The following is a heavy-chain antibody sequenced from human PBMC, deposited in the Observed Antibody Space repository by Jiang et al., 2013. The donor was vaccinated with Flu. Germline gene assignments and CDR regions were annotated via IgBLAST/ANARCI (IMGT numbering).Heavy chain of an antibody. CDR1: GFTFTTAW. CDR2: IKSKTDGGAS. CDR3: TTDSYYYGSNY. J-gene: IGHJ4*02. D-gene: IGHD3-10*01. V-gene: IGHV3-15*07. Sequence: GLVKPGGSLRLSCSASGFTFTTAWMNWVRQAPGKGLEWVGRIKSKTDGGASDYATPVKGRFTISRDDSKRTVYLQMNSLKTEDSAVYYCTTDSYYYGSNYWGQGALVTVSS.